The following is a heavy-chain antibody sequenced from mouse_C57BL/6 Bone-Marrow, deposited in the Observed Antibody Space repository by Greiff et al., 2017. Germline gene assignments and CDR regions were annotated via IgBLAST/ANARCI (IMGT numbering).Heavy chain of an antibody. Sequence: VQLQQSGAELARPGASVKLSCKASGYTFTSYGISWVKQRTGQGLEWIGEIYPRSGNTYYNEKFKGKATLTADKSSSTAYMELRSLTSDDSAVYFCARREYYGSRGNCWSRGNALTVSS. CDR2: IYPRSGNT. J-gene: IGHJ2*01. CDR3: ARREYYGSRGNC. CDR1: GYTFTSYG. V-gene: IGHV1-81*01. D-gene: IGHD1-1*01.